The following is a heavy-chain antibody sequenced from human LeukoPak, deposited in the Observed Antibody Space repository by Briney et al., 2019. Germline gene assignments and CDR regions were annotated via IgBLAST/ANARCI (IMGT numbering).Heavy chain of an antibody. Sequence: GGSLRLSCAASGFTVSSNYMSWVRQAPGKGLVWVSRINGDGSSTSHADSVKGRFTISRDNAKNTLYLQMNGLRADEAAVYYCARDRPSHYYGSGSWLNYWGQGTLVTVSS. CDR3: ARDRPSHYYGSGSWLNY. J-gene: IGHJ4*02. CDR1: GFTVSSNY. V-gene: IGHV3-74*01. D-gene: IGHD3-10*01. CDR2: INGDGSST.